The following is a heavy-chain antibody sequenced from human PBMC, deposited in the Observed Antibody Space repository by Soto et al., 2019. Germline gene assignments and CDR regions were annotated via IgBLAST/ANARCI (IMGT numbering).Heavy chain of an antibody. D-gene: IGHD3-22*01. Sequence: SETLSLTCTVSGGSISSSSYYWGWIRQPPGKGLEWIGNIYYSGSTYYDPSLKSRVTISVDTSKNQLSLKLSSVTAADTAVYYCARLFYDNIGYRPGWGQGTLVTVSS. CDR1: GGSISSSSYY. CDR3: ARLFYDNIGYRPG. CDR2: IYYSGST. J-gene: IGHJ4*02. V-gene: IGHV4-39*01.